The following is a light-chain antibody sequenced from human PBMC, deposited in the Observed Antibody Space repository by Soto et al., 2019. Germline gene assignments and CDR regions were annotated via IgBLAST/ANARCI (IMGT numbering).Light chain of an antibody. CDR3: QQSYSTPYT. J-gene: IGKJ2*01. CDR1: QNINSY. CDR2: AAS. Sequence: DIQMTQSPSSLSASVGDRVTITCRASQNINSYLNWYQQKPGKAPKLLIYAASFLQSGVPSRFSGSGPGTDFTLTISSLQPEDFATYYCQQSYSTPYTFGQGTKLEIK. V-gene: IGKV1-39*01.